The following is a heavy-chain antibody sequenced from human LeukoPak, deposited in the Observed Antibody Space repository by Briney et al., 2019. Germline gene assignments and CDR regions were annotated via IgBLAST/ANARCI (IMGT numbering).Heavy chain of an antibody. Sequence: ASVKVSCKTSGYTFTNYGISWVRQAPGQGLEWMGWISPYNGNTIYAQKLQGRVTETTDTSTSTAYMELRSLRSDDTAVYYCTRTVLDCKNGVCYDYWGQGTLVTVSS. D-gene: IGHD2-8*01. CDR2: ISPYNGNT. CDR1: GYTFTNYG. V-gene: IGHV1-18*01. J-gene: IGHJ4*02. CDR3: TRTVLDCKNGVCYDY.